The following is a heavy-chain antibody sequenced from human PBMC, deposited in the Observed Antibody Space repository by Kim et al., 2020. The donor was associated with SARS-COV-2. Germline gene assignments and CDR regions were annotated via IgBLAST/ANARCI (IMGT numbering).Heavy chain of an antibody. Sequence: GGSLRLSCAVSGFTFSSYAMHWVRQAPGKGLEWVAVISYDGSNKYYVDSVKGRFTISRDNSKNTLYLQMNSLTPEDTAVYYCARARSRSTYYDAFDIWGQGTMVTVSS. D-gene: IGHD3-10*01. CDR2: ISYDGSNK. CDR1: GFTFSSYA. J-gene: IGHJ3*02. CDR3: ARARSRSTYYDAFDI. V-gene: IGHV3-30*04.